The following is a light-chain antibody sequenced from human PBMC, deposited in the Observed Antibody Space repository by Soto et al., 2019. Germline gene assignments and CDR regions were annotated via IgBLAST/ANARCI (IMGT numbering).Light chain of an antibody. V-gene: IGKV3-20*01. CDR2: GAS. J-gene: IGKJ4*01. Sequence: EIVLTQSPGTLSLSPGERATLSCRASQSVSSSYLAWYQQKPGQAPRLLIYGASSRATGIPDRFSGSGSGTAFTLTISRLEPEDFAVYYCQLYGSSPQLTFGGGTKVEIK. CDR3: QLYGSSPQLT. CDR1: QSVSSSY.